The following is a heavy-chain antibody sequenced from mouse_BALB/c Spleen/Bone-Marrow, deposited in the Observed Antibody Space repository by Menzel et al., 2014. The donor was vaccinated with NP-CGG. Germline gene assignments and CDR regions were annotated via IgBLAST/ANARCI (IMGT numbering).Heavy chain of an antibody. CDR3: ARREDGYGTFYWYFDV. CDR1: GYTFTSYV. CDR2: INPYNDGT. Sequence: VQLKESGPELVKPGASVKMSCKASGYTFTSYVMHWVKQKPGQGLEWIGYINPYNDGTKYNEKFKGKATLTSDKSSSTAFMELRSLTSEDSAVYYCARREDGYGTFYWYFDVWGAGTTVTVSS. V-gene: IGHV1-14*01. J-gene: IGHJ1*01. D-gene: IGHD2-2*01.